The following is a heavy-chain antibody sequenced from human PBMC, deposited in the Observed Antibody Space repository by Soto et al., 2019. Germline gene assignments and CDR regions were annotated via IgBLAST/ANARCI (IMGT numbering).Heavy chain of an antibody. CDR2: MYYSGNP. CDR1: GGFISGSSYS. J-gene: IGHJ5*01. CDR3: ARGIES. V-gene: IGHV4-39*01. Sequence: SETLSLTCSVSGGFISGSSYSWGWIRQPPGKGLECIGLMYYSGNPYYNPSLKSRVTISVDTSKNQFSLNLSSVTAADTAVYYCARGIESWGQGTLVTVSS.